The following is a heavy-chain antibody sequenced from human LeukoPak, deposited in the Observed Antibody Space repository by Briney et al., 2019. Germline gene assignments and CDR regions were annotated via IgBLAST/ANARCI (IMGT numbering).Heavy chain of an antibody. Sequence: GGSLRLSCAASGFTFSSYAMHWVRQAPGQGLEWMGIINPSGGSTSYAQKFQGRVTMTRDTSTSTVYMELSSLRSEDTAVYYCARDSILVNWFDPWGQGTLVTVSS. CDR1: GFTFSSYA. CDR3: ARDSILVNWFDP. CDR2: INPSGGST. J-gene: IGHJ5*02. V-gene: IGHV1-46*01.